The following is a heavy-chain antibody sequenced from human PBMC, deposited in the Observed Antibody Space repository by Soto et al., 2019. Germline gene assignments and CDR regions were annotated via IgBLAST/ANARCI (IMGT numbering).Heavy chain of an antibody. V-gene: IGHV3-30*18. J-gene: IGHJ5*02. D-gene: IGHD6-13*01. CDR2: ISYDGSNK. CDR1: GFTFSSYG. CDR3: AKGSHGSSWYNWFDP. Sequence: QVQLVESGGVVVQPGRSLRLSCAASGFTFSSYGMHWVRQAPGKGLEWVAVISYDGSNKYYADSVKGRFTISRDNSKNTLYLQMNSLRAEDTAVYYCAKGSHGSSWYNWFDPWGQGTLVTVSS.